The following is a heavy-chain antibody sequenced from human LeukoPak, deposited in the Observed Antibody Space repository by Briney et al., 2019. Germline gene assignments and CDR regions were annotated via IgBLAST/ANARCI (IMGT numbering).Heavy chain of an antibody. CDR1: GFTFSDCY. J-gene: IGHJ4*02. CDR2: ISSSSSDT. V-gene: IGHV3-11*05. CDR3: AKGTRAGVEY. D-gene: IGHD6-19*01. Sequence: GSLRLSCVASGFTFSDCYMSWLRQAPGKGLEWVSYISSSSSDTNYADSVKGRFTISRDNAKKSVYLQMNSLRAEDTAVYYCAKGTRAGVEYWGQGTLVTVSS.